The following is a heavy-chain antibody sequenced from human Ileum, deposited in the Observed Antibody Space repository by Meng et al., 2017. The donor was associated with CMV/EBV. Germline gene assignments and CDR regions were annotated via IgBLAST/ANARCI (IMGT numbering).Heavy chain of an antibody. Sequence: YTISWVRQAPGQRLEWMGRINPVVGTINLPQEYQGRVTKTAGVSMTKAQMDLGNRTSEETAGYYCSLFPTTPTDYHDWGGRYKNFDYWGQGTLVTVSS. CDR1: YT. D-gene: IGHD2-21*01. J-gene: IGHJ4*02. V-gene: IGHV1-69*08. CDR3: SLFPTTPTDYHDWGGRYKNFDY. CDR2: INPVVGTI.